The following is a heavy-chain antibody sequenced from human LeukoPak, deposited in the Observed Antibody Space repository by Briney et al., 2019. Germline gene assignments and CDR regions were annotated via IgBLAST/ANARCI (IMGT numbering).Heavy chain of an antibody. D-gene: IGHD3-10*01. CDR3: ARALWVGGYFDY. Sequence: GGSLRLSCAASGLTFGSSAMHWVRQAPGKGLQWVALLSYDGSTEYHADSVKGRFTISRDTSKNTLYLQMNSLRAEDTAVYYCARALWVGGYFDYWGQGTRVTVSS. CDR1: GLTFGSSA. CDR2: LSYDGSTE. V-gene: IGHV3-30*04. J-gene: IGHJ4*02.